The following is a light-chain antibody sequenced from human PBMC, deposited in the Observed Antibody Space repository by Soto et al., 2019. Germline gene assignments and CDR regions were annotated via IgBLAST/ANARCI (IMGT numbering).Light chain of an antibody. CDR1: SRDVGGYNW. Sequence: QSALTQPPSASGSPGQSVTISCTGTSRDVGGYNWVSWYQHHPGKVPKLLIYEVDKRPSGVPDRFSGSKSGNTASLTISRVEAGDEADYYCQVWDSSSDHVVFGGGTQLTVL. J-gene: IGLJ2*01. CDR2: EVD. CDR3: QVWDSSSDHVV. V-gene: IGLV2-8*01.